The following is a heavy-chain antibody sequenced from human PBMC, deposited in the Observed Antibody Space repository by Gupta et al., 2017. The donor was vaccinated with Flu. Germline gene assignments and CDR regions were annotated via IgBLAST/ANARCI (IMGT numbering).Heavy chain of an antibody. D-gene: IGHD6-19*01. Sequence: QVQLQESGPGLVKPSDTLTLTCTVSGGSISSYYWSWIRQSPGKTLEWIGYIYYTGSSSYNPSLQGRVTMSVDSSKNQFSLHLTSMTAADTAVYHCARTTRVPVAALDYFDYWGQGTQVIVSS. CDR1: GGSISSYY. V-gene: IGHV4-59*07. CDR3: ARTTRVPVAALDYFDY. CDR2: IYYTGSS. J-gene: IGHJ4*02.